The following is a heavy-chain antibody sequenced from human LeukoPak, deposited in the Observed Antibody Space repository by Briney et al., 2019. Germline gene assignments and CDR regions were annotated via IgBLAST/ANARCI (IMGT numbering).Heavy chain of an antibody. CDR3: ARGRWLQPIDY. V-gene: IGHV1-69*13. J-gene: IGHJ4*02. Sequence: ASVKVSCKASGGTFSSYAISWVRQAPGQGLEWMGGITPIFGTANYAQKFQGRVTITADESTSTAYMELSSLRSEDTAVYYCARGRWLQPIDYWGQGTLVTVSS. D-gene: IGHD5-24*01. CDR2: ITPIFGTA. CDR1: GGTFSSYA.